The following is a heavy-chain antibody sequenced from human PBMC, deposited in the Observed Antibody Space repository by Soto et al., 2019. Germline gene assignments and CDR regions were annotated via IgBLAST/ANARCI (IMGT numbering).Heavy chain of an antibody. V-gene: IGHV3-30-3*01. CDR3: ARDRADYYYGSGPFDP. D-gene: IGHD3-10*01. J-gene: IGHJ5*02. Sequence: QVQLVESGGGVVQPGRSLRLSCAASGFTFSSYAMHWVRQAPGKGLEWVAVISYDGSNKYYADSVKGRFTISRDNSKNTLYRQMNGLRAEDTAEYYCARDRADYYYGSGPFDPWGQGTLVTVSS. CDR2: ISYDGSNK. CDR1: GFTFSSYA.